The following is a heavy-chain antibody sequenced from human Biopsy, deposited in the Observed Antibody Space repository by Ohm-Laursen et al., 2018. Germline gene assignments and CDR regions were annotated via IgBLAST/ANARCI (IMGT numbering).Heavy chain of an antibody. CDR1: GGSFNGYF. V-gene: IGHV4-34*01. CDR3: ARVPLPGIGAAYQGRFLYGMDV. Sequence: GTLSLTCTVYGGSFNGYFWSWIRQPPGKGLVWIGDITQSGSTNSSPSLKSRVTISVDPAKKQFSLSLRSVTAADTAVYYCARVPLPGIGAAYQGRFLYGMDVWGQGTTVSVSS. J-gene: IGHJ6*02. CDR2: ITQSGST. D-gene: IGHD6-13*01.